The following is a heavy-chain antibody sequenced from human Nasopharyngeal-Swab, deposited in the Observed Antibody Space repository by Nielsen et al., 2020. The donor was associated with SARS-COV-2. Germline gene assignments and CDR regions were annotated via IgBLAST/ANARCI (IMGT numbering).Heavy chain of an antibody. Sequence: WIRQPPGKRLEWIGEIYHSGSTNYNPSLKSRVTISVDKSKNQFSLKLSSVTAADTAVYYCARAGTTSPETPFDYWGQGTLVTVSS. D-gene: IGHD1-1*01. J-gene: IGHJ4*02. CDR2: IYHSGST. V-gene: IGHV4-4*02. CDR3: ARAGTTSPETPFDY.